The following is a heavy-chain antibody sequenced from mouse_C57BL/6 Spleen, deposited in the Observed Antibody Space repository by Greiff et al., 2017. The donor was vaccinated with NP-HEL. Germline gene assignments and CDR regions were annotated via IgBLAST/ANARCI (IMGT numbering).Heavy chain of an antibody. CDR3: ARRLDGYSEGFAY. V-gene: IGHV1-50*01. D-gene: IGHD2-3*01. CDR2: IDPSDSYT. CDR1: GYTFTSYW. J-gene: IGHJ3*01. Sequence: QVQLQQPGAELVKPGASVKLSCKASGYTFTSYWMQWVKQRPGQGLEWIGEIDPSDSYTNYNQKFKGKATLTVDTSSSTAYMQLSSLTSEDSAVYYFARRLDGYSEGFAYWGQGTLVTVSA.